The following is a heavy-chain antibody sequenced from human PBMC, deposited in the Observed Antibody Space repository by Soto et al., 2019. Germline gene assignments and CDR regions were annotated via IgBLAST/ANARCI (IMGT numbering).Heavy chain of an antibody. CDR2: IIPIFGTA. V-gene: IGHV1-69*13. D-gene: IGHD5-12*01. CDR1: GGTLCSYA. J-gene: IGHJ6*02. Sequence: SVKVSCKASGGTLCSYAISWVRQAPGQGLERMGGIIPIFGTANYAQKFQGRVTITADESTSTAYMELSSLRSEDTAVYYCARVLYSGYEGYYYGMDVWGQGTTVTVSS. CDR3: ARVLYSGYEGYYYGMDV.